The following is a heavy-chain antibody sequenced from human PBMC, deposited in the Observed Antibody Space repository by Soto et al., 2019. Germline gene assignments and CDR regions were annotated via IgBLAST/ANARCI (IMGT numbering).Heavy chain of an antibody. D-gene: IGHD3-3*01. J-gene: IGHJ5*02. V-gene: IGHV3-23*01. CDR2: LNGGGGST. Sequence: PGGSLRLSCAASGFTFSSYSMSWVRQAPGKGLEWVSGLNGGGGSTFYADSVKGRFTISRDNSKNTLYLQMNSLRAEDTAIYYCAKDNLLRFLNWFDPWGQGTLVTVSS. CDR3: AKDNLLRFLNWFDP. CDR1: GFTFSSYS.